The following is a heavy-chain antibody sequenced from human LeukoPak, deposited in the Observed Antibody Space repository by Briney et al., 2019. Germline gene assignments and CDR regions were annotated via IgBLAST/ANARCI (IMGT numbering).Heavy chain of an antibody. D-gene: IGHD6-6*01. J-gene: IGHJ3*01. CDR3: ARSSYSSSSSV. V-gene: IGHV3-48*01. CDR1: GFTFNTYT. Sequence: GGSLRLSCAASGFTFNTYTMNWVRQAPGKGLEWVSYISGSSGIIDYADSVRDRFTISRDNAKNSLYLQMNSLRAEDTAVYYCARSSYSSSSSVWGQGTMVTVSS. CDR2: ISGSSGII.